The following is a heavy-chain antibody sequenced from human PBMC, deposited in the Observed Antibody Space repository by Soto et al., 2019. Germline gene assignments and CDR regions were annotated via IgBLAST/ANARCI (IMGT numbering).Heavy chain of an antibody. J-gene: IGHJ6*01. Sequence: PVGSLRRSCSFVVMTVIGNKYLSCVRQSPGKGLEWVSGVYDSDGKYYADSVKGRFTTSRDSSKTIVYLEMNDLGPEDTAIYYCANWMKREHDYDVWGQGQTVTVSS. V-gene: IGHV3-53*01. CDR1: VMTVIGNKY. CDR3: ANWMKREHDYDV. CDR2: VYDSDGK. D-gene: IGHD3-16*01.